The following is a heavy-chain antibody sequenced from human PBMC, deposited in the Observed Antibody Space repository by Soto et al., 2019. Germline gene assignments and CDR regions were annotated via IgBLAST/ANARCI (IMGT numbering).Heavy chain of an antibody. Sequence: ASVKVSCKASGYTFISYAMHWVRQAPGQRLEWMGWINAGTGNTKYSQKFQGRVTITRDTSASTAYMELSSLKSEDTAVYYCARDPYSSSWYAFDYWGQGTLVTVSS. V-gene: IGHV1-3*01. D-gene: IGHD6-13*01. CDR1: GYTFISYA. J-gene: IGHJ4*02. CDR2: INAGTGNT. CDR3: ARDPYSSSWYAFDY.